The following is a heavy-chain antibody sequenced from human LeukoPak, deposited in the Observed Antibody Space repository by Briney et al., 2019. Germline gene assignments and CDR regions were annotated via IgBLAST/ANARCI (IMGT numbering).Heavy chain of an antibody. Sequence: GGSLRLSCAASRITFSSYWMSWVRQAPGKGLEWVANIKQDGSEKYYVDSVRGRFTISRDNAKNSLYLQMNSLRAEDTAVYYCAKGITMVRGVIPPGVYFDYWGQGTLVTVSS. D-gene: IGHD3-10*01. J-gene: IGHJ4*02. CDR3: AKGITMVRGVIPPGVYFDY. CDR2: IKQDGSEK. V-gene: IGHV3-7*03. CDR1: RITFSSYW.